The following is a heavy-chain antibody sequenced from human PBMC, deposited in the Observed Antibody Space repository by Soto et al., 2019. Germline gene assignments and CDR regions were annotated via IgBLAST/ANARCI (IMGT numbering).Heavy chain of an antibody. CDR3: ARDLTEGDIVVVVAATGDAFDI. Sequence: GASVKVSCKASGYTFTSYGISWVRQAPGQGLEWMGWISAYNGNTNYAQKLQGRATMTTDTSTSTAYMELRSLRSDDTAVYYCARDLTEGDIVVVVAATGDAFDIWG. D-gene: IGHD2-15*01. V-gene: IGHV1-18*01. J-gene: IGHJ3*02. CDR1: GYTFTSYG. CDR2: ISAYNGNT.